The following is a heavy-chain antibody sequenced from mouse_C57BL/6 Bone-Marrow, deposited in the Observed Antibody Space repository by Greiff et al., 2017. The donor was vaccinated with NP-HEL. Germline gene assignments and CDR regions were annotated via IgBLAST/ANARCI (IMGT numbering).Heavy chain of an antibody. D-gene: IGHD2-10*02. CDR3: ASAYGNLHFHY. CDR2: IHPNSGST. J-gene: IGHJ2*01. V-gene: IGHV1-64*01. CDR1: GYTFTSYW. Sequence: VQLQQPGAELVKPGASVKLSCKASGYTFTSYWMHWVKQRPGQGLEWIGMIHPNSGSTNYNEKFKSKATLTVDKSSSTAYMQLSSLTSEDSAVYYCASAYGNLHFHYWGQGTTLTVSS.